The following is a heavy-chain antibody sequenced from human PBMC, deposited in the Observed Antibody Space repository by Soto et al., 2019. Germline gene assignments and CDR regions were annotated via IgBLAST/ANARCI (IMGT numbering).Heavy chain of an antibody. Sequence: PGGSLRLSCAASGFTFDDYAMHCVRQAPGKGLEWVSGISWNSGSIGYADSVKGRFTISRDNAKNSLYLQMNSLRAEDTALYYCAKAADYYGMDVWGQGTTVTVSS. CDR3: AKAADYYGMDV. V-gene: IGHV3-9*01. CDR2: ISWNSGSI. CDR1: GFTFDDYA. J-gene: IGHJ6*02.